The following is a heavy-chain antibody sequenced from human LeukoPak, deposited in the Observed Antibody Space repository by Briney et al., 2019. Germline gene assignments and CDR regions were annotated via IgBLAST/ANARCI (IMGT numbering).Heavy chain of an antibody. J-gene: IGHJ6*02. V-gene: IGHV3-21*01. CDR2: ISYTGTYI. Sequence: PGGSLRLSCAASAFSLNAYNMNWVRQAPGKGLEWVSSISYTGTYIYYADSVKGRFTISRDNAKNSLYLQMNSLRAEDTAVYYCARNYYDSSGYFYYYGMDVWGQGTTVTVSS. D-gene: IGHD3-22*01. CDR3: ARNYYDSSGYFYYYGMDV. CDR1: AFSLNAYN.